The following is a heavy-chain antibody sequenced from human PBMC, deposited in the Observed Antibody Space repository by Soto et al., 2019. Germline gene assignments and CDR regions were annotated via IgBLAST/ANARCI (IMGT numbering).Heavy chain of an antibody. CDR3: ARDEDYPDNGFDY. V-gene: IGHV3-33*01. CDR2: ILNDASGH. Sequence: QVQLVESGGGVVQPVTSLRLSCAASGFTFSRHGMHWVRQTPGKGLEWLAVILNDASGHWYADSVKGRFTIYRDNFENTLYLQMNGLRLEDTAMYYCARDEDYPDNGFDYWGQGPRVTVS. CDR1: GFTFSRHG. J-gene: IGHJ4*02. D-gene: IGHD4-17*01.